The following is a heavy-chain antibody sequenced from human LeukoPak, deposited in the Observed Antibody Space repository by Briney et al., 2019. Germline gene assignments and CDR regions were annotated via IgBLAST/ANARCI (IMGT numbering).Heavy chain of an antibody. CDR3: AKQNPGGRGWYTVDH. CDR2: ISASGRT. CDR1: GFSFGTYG. Sequence: GGSLRLSCAASGFSFGTYGMSWVRQAPGKGLEWVSAISASGRTYYTDSVKGRFTISRDNFVTTRHLQMNSLTAEDTATYYFAKQNPGGRGWYTVDHWGQGALVIVSS. D-gene: IGHD6-19*01. J-gene: IGHJ4*02. V-gene: IGHV3-23*01.